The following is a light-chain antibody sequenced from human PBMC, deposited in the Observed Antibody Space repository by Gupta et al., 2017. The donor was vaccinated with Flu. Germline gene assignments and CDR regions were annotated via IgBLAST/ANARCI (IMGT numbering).Light chain of an antibody. CDR3: GSYGAVWV. J-gene: IGLJ2*01. CDR2: EVS. V-gene: IGLV2-14*01. CDR1: NVGSDAYNY. Sequence: QSIASSCTGTNVGSDAYNYVYRYQPHQAKAPMLWIYEVSTRPSGVSFRFSGSNYATTLTITISGLEAEDESYYYCGSYGAVWVFGGGTKLTVL.